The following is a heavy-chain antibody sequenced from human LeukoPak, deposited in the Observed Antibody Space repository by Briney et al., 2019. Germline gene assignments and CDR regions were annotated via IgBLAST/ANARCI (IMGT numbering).Heavy chain of an antibody. Sequence: TSETLSLTCTVSGSSISNWYWSWIRQPPGKRLEWIGHIYDSGTTNYNPSLKTRVTISLDTSKNQVSLKLRSVTAADTAIYYCARETSLPGYSGGLGFNYWGQGTLVTVSS. D-gene: IGHD6-19*01. CDR1: GSSISNWY. CDR3: ARETSLPGYSGGLGFNY. CDR2: IYDSGTT. V-gene: IGHV4-59*01. J-gene: IGHJ4*02.